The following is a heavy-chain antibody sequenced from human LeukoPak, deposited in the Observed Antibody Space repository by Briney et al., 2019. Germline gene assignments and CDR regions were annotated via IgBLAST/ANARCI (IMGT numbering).Heavy chain of an antibody. J-gene: IGHJ3*02. CDR3: AGDWGSGSLNRPDAFDI. V-gene: IGHV3-48*03. CDR1: GFTFSSYE. D-gene: IGHD3-10*01. Sequence: GGSLRLSCAASGFTFSSYEMNWVRQPPGKGLEWVSYISSSGSTIYYADSVKGRFTISRDNAKNSLYLQMNSLRAEDTAVYYCAGDWGSGSLNRPDAFDIWGQGTMVTVSS. CDR2: ISSSGSTI.